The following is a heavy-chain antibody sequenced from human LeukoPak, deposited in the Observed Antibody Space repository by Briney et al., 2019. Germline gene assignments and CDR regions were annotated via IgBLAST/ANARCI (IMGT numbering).Heavy chain of an antibody. CDR3: AGYCSGGSCYLDYGDFGTGVDY. CDR1: GGSISSSSYY. V-gene: IGHV4-39*01. D-gene: IGHD2-15*01. J-gene: IGHJ4*02. Sequence: SETLSLTCTVSGGSISSSSYYLGWIRQPPGKGLEWIGSIYYSGSTYYNPSLKSRVTISVDTSKNQFSLKLSSVTAADTAVYYCAGYCSGGSCYLDYGDFGTGVDYWGQGTLVTVSS. CDR2: IYYSGST.